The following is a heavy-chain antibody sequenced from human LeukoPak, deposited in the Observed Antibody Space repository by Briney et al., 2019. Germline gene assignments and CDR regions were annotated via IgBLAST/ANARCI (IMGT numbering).Heavy chain of an antibody. D-gene: IGHD2-15*01. CDR2: ISYDGSNK. CDR1: GFTFSSYA. Sequence: PGRSLRLSCAASGFTFSSYAMHWVRQAPGKGLEWVAVISYDGSNKYYADSVKGRFTISRDNSKNTLYLQMNSLRAEDTAVYCCARDPRPRYCSGGSCYFNWFDPWGQGTLVTVSS. V-gene: IGHV3-30*04. CDR3: ARDPRPRYCSGGSCYFNWFDP. J-gene: IGHJ5*02.